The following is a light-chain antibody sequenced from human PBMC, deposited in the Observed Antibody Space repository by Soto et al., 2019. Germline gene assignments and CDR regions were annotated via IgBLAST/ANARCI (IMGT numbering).Light chain of an antibody. Sequence: EIGLTQSPGTLSLSPGEGVTLSCRASQSVGYSYVAWYQQKPGQAPRLLISGTSSRATGIPDRFSGSGSGTDFTLNISRLEPEDFEVYYCQQYRSSPLTFGAGTKIEVK. J-gene: IGKJ4*01. CDR3: QQYRSSPLT. CDR1: QSVGYSY. CDR2: GTS. V-gene: IGKV3-20*01.